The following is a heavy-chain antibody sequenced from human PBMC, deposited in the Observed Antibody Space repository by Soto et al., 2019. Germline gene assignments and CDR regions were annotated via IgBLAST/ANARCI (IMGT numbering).Heavy chain of an antibody. Sequence: ASVKVSCKTSGYTFAAYYIHWIRQAPGQGLEWMGWINPTSGGTVYAQNFQDRVTMTRDASISTAYMELRRLNSDDTAVYYCARDPDYGDYWGYFFDSWGQGTPVTVSS. CDR2: INPTSGGT. CDR1: GYTFAAYY. J-gene: IGHJ4*02. CDR3: ARDPDYGDYWGYFFDS. V-gene: IGHV1-2*02. D-gene: IGHD4-17*01.